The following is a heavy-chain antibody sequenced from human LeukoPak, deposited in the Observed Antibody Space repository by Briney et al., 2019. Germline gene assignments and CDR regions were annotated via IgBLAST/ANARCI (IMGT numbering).Heavy chain of an antibody. V-gene: IGHV3-21*01. J-gene: IGHJ6*03. D-gene: IGHD2-15*01. Sequence: GGSLRLSCAASGFTFSSYSMNWVRQAPGKGLEWVSSISSSSSYIYYADSVKGRFTISRDNAKNSLYLQMNSLRAEDTAVYYCARAMGYEPPYYYYYMDVWGKGTTVTVSS. CDR1: GFTFSSYS. CDR3: ARAMGYEPPYYYYYMDV. CDR2: ISSSSSYI.